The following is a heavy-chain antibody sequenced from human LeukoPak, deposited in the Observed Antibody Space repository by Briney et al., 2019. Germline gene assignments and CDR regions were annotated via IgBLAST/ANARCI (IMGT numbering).Heavy chain of an antibody. Sequence: PSETLSLTCAVCGGSFSGYYWSWIRQPPGKGLEWIGEINHSGSTNYNPSLKSRVTISVDTSKNQFSLKLSSVTAADTAVYYCARSLRYFDKYYFDYWGQGTLVTVSS. J-gene: IGHJ4*02. V-gene: IGHV4-34*01. CDR3: ARSLRYFDKYYFDY. CDR2: INHSGST. D-gene: IGHD3-9*01. CDR1: GGSFSGYY.